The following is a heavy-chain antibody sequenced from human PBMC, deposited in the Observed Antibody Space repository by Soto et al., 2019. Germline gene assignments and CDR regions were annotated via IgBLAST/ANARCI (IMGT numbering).Heavy chain of an antibody. CDR2: ISAKNGNT. CDR3: AREPPETPPDY. Sequence: SVKVSCKTSGYTFSDYGISWVRQAPGQGLERMGWISAKNGNTNFAQKFRGRVTMITDTSTNTVYMELRNLRLDDTAVYYCAREPPETPPDYWGQGTLVTVSS. J-gene: IGHJ4*02. CDR1: GYTFSDYG. V-gene: IGHV1-18*01.